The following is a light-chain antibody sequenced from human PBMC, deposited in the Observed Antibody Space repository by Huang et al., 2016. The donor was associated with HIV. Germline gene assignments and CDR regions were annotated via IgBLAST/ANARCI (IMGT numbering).Light chain of an antibody. CDR2: GAS. Sequence: EIVLTQSPGTLSLSPGERATLSCRASQSVSSSYLAWYQQKPGQAPWLLIYGASSRATGIPYRFSGSGSGTDFTLTISRLEPEDFAVYYCQQYGSSPLTFGGGTKVEIK. CDR1: QSVSSSY. V-gene: IGKV3-20*01. CDR3: QQYGSSPLT. J-gene: IGKJ4*01.